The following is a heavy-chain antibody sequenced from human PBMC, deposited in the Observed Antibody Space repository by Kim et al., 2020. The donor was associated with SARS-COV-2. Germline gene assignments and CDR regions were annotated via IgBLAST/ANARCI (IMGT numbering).Heavy chain of an antibody. J-gene: IGHJ5*02. V-gene: IGHV4-34*01. CDR3: ARGRYCSGGSCYSFRGVGPHNWFDP. Sequence: SETLSLTCAVYGGSFSGYYWSWIRQPPEKGLEWIGEINHSGSTNYNPSLKSRVTISVDTSKNQFSLKLSSVTAADTAVYYCARGRYCSGGSCYSFRGVGPHNWFDPWGQGTLVTVSS. CDR1: GGSFSGYY. D-gene: IGHD2-15*01. CDR2: INHSGST.